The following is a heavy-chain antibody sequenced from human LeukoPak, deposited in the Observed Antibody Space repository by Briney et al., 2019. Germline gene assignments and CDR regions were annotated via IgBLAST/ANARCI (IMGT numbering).Heavy chain of an antibody. CDR1: GYTFSNFD. V-gene: IGHV1-8*02. J-gene: IGHJ6*03. CDR3: ARSRRGYYMDV. Sequence: GSSVKVSCKASGYTFSNFDVNWVRQAPGQGLEWMAWMNPGSGDTGYEGKFQARLTMSRNTSITTASMELSSLTSEHTAVYYCARSRRGYYMDVWGKGTTVIVSS. CDR2: MNPGSGDT.